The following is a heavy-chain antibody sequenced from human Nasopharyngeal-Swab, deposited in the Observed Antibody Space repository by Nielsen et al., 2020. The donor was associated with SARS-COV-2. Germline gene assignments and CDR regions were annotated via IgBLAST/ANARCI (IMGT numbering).Heavy chain of an antibody. D-gene: IGHD7-27*01. CDR3: VRDSSWAFDS. J-gene: IGHJ4*02. CDR2: IRMTDSDV. V-gene: IGHV3-48*03. CDR1: GFTFSTYH. Sequence: GGSLRLSCAASGFTFSTYHMNWVRQAPGKGLEWISNIRMTDSDVFYADSVKGRFTISRDNAKNSLYLQMSSLRAEDTAVYYCVRDSSWAFDSWGQGTLVTVSS.